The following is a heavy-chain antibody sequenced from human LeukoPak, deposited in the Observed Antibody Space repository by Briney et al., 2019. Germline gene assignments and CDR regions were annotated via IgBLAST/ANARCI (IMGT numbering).Heavy chain of an antibody. CDR1: GGSFSGYY. V-gene: IGHV4-34*01. Sequence: SETLSLTCAVYGGSFSGYYWSWIRQPPGKGLEWIGEINHSGSTNYNPSLKSRVTISVDTSKNQFSLKLSSVTAADTAVYYCAREGYSSSLARRRGYYYYMDVWGKGTTVTVSS. J-gene: IGHJ6*03. CDR2: INHSGST. CDR3: AREGYSSSLARRRGYYYYMDV. D-gene: IGHD6-6*01.